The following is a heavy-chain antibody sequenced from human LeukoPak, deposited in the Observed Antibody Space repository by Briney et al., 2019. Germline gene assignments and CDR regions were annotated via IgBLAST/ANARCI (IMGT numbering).Heavy chain of an antibody. J-gene: IGHJ5*02. Sequence: RASVKVSYTASGYTFTSYGISWVRQAPGQGLEWMGWISAYNGNTNYAQKLQGRVTMTTDTSTSTAYMELRSLRSDDTAVYYCARDLITMVRGVIFGPSNPYNWFDPWGQGTLVTVSS. CDR1: GYTFTSYG. V-gene: IGHV1-18*01. D-gene: IGHD3-10*01. CDR2: ISAYNGNT. CDR3: ARDLITMVRGVIFGPSNPYNWFDP.